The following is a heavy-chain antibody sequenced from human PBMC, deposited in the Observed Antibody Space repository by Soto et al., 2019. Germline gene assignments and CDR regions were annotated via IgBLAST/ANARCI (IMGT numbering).Heavy chain of an antibody. D-gene: IGHD3-16*01. J-gene: IGHJ3*02. CDR3: AKDLDPFYVYIWGSSFNAFYI. V-gene: IGHV3-23*01. CDR2: ISGSGGST. Sequence: PGGSLRLSCAASGFTFSSYAMSWVRQAPGKGLEWVSAISGSGGSTYYADSVKGRFTISRDNSKNTLYLQMNSLRAEDTAVYYCAKDLDPFYVYIWGSSFNAFYIWGQGTTVTVSS. CDR1: GFTFSSYA.